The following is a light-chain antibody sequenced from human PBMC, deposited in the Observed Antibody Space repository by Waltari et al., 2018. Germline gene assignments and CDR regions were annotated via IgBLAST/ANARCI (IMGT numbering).Light chain of an antibody. Sequence: QSVLTQAPSASGTPGHRLTISRSGSRPHIGSHSLNWYQQAPGTATNLLIYADNQRPSGVPGRFSGSRSGTSAALAISGLQSEDEADYYCAAWDDSLEGPLFGGGTKLTVL. J-gene: IGLJ2*01. CDR1: RPHIGSHS. V-gene: IGLV1-44*01. CDR2: ADN. CDR3: AAWDDSLEGPL.